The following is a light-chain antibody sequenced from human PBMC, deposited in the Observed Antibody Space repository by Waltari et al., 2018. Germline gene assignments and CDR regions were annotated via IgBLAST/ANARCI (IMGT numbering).Light chain of an antibody. V-gene: IGKV1-27*01. J-gene: IGKJ5*01. Sequence: DIQMTQSPSSLSTSVGDRVTITCRASQGITNYLAWYQQKPGKVPKALIFAASTLQSGVPSRFSASGSGTDFTLTVSSLQPEDVATYYCQQYSSAPITFGQGTRLEIK. CDR3: QQYSSAPIT. CDR1: QGITNY. CDR2: AAS.